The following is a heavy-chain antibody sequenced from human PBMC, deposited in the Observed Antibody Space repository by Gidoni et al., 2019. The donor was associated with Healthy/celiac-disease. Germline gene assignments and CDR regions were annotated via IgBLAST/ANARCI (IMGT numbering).Heavy chain of an antibody. V-gene: IGHV4-34*01. CDR1: GGSFSGYY. D-gene: IGHD1-26*01. J-gene: IGHJ4*02. Sequence: QVQLQQWGAGLLKHSETLSLTCPVYGGSFSGYYWSWIRQPPGKGLEWIGEINHSGSTNYNPSLKSRVTISVDTSKNQFSLKLSSVTAADTAVYYCARGQGVGATLWGQGTLVTVSS. CDR2: INHSGST. CDR3: ARGQGVGATL.